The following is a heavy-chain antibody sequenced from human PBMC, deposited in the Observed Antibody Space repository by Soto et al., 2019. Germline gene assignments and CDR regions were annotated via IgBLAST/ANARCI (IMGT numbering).Heavy chain of an antibody. Sequence: QAQLVQSGAEVKKSGASVRVSCKASGYTLTNYGVTWVRQAPGQGLEWLGRATPYKADTNSAQNLQGRVTMATDTSTNTAYLELRSLRSDDTAVYFCATDGPSNSGNLYAFEIWGQGTMVTVSA. CDR2: ATPYKADT. D-gene: IGHD5-12*01. V-gene: IGHV1-18*04. CDR1: GYTLTNYG. CDR3: ATDGPSNSGNLYAFEI. J-gene: IGHJ3*02.